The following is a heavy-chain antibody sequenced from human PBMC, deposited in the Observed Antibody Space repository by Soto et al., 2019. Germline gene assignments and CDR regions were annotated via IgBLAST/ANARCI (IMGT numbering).Heavy chain of an antibody. CDR3: AKGEYYYDSSPFDY. Sequence: GGSLRLSCAASGFTFDDYTMHWVRQAPGKGLEWVSLISWDGGSTYYADSVKGRFTISRDNTKNTLYLQMNSLRAEDTAVYYCAKGEYYYDSSPFDYWGQGTLVTVSS. J-gene: IGHJ4*02. CDR2: ISWDGGST. CDR1: GFTFDDYT. V-gene: IGHV3-43*01. D-gene: IGHD3-22*01.